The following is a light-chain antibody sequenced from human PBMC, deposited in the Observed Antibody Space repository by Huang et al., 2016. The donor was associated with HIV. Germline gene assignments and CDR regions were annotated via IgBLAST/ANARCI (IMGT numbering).Light chain of an antibody. V-gene: IGKV4-1*01. Sequence: DIIMTQSPDSLAVSLGERATLNCRSSQSVYSSSTSKDYMAWFQQKPGQPPRLLLFWESTREAGVPDRFSGSGSGTHFTRTIANLEAEDAAIYYCQQYYSSPQTFGQGTRVEVK. CDR1: QSVYSSSTSKDY. CDR2: WES. J-gene: IGKJ1*01. CDR3: QQYYSSPQT.